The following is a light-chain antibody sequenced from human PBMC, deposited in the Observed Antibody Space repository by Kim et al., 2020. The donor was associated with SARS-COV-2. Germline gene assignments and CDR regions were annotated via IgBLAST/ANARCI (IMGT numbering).Light chain of an antibody. J-gene: IGKJ1*01. Sequence: ASVGDRVTITCRASQSISSYLNWYQQKPVKAPKLLIYAASSLQSGVPSRFSGSGSGTDLTLTISSLQPEDFATYYCQQSYSTPWTFGQGTKVDIK. V-gene: IGKV1-39*01. CDR3: QQSYSTPWT. CDR1: QSISSY. CDR2: AAS.